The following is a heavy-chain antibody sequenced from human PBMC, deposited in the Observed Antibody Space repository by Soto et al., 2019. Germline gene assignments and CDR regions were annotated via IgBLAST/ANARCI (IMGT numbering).Heavy chain of an antibody. J-gene: IGHJ6*02. D-gene: IGHD3-3*01. CDR2: INWNGGST. CDR3: AREQGTYYDFWSGYYPLGLNYYYGMDV. V-gene: IGHV3-20*04. CDR1: GFTFDDYG. Sequence: PGGSLRLSCAASGFTFDDYGMSWVRQAPGKGLEWVSGINWNGGSTGYADSVKGRFTISRDNSKNTLYLQMNSLRAEDTAVYYCAREQGTYYDFWSGYYPLGLNYYYGMDVWGQGTTVTV.